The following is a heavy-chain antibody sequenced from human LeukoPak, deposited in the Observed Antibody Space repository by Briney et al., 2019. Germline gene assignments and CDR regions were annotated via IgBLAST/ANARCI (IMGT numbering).Heavy chain of an antibody. J-gene: IGHJ4*02. CDR2: TNHVGST. CDR1: GGSVSSHY. CDR3: ARHYDGRGSGSYYEVY. V-gene: IGHV4-59*08. Sequence: SETLSLTYTVSGGSVSSHYWTWIRQPPGKGLQWVAYTNHVGSTDYTPSLKSRVTISVDTSKNQFSLKLSSVTAADTAVYYCARHYDGRGSGSYYEVYWGQEPLLIVSS. D-gene: IGHD1-26*01.